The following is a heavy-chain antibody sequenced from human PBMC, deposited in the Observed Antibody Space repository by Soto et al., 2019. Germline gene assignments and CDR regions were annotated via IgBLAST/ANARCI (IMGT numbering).Heavy chain of an antibody. CDR3: ARDIPASEKSSHP. Sequence: SETLSLTCTVSGGSISSYYWSWIRQPPGKGLEWIGYIYYSGSTNYNPSLKSRVTISVDTSKNQFSLKLSSVTAADTAVYYCARDIPASEKSSHPPGQGTLVTVSS. CDR2: IYYSGST. V-gene: IGHV4-59*01. CDR1: GGSISSYY. J-gene: IGHJ5*02. D-gene: IGHD2-2*02.